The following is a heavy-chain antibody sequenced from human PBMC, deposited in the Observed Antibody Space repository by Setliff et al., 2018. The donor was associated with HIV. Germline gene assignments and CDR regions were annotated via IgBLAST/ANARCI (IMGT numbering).Heavy chain of an antibody. CDR2: IYYSGGT. CDR1: GGSISSSSHY. J-gene: IGHJ4*02. D-gene: IGHD3-3*01. CDR3: ARALRYNFWSGYYTGDYFDY. Sequence: SETLSLTCAVSGGSISSSSHYWGWIRQPPGKGLEWIGCIYYSGGTYYNPSLKSRVTISVDTSKNQFSLKLSSVTAAGTAVYYCARALRYNFWSGYYTGDYFDYWGQGTLVTVSS. V-gene: IGHV4-39*07.